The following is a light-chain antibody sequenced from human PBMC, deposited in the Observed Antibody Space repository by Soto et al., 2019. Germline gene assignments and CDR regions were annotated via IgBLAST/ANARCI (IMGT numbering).Light chain of an antibody. J-gene: IGKJ1*01. CDR1: QSVSIW. Sequence: DIQTTQSPSTLSASEGDRVTISCRSSQSVSIWLAWYQQKPWRAANLLIYKASTLKSGVPSRVSGSGSGTEFPITISSLQPDDFATYYCQHHNSYSEAFGQGTQVDIK. CDR3: QHHNSYSEA. V-gene: IGKV1-5*03. CDR2: KAS.